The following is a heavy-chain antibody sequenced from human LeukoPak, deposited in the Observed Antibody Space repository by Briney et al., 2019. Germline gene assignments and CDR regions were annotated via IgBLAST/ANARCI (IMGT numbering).Heavy chain of an antibody. J-gene: IGHJ4*02. D-gene: IGHD3-10*01. CDR3: AGASGSYSYYFDY. Sequence: GGSLRLSCAASGFTFSSYAMSWVRQAPGKGLEWVSAISGSGGSTYYADSVKGRFTISRDNSKNTLYLQMNSLRAEDTAVYFCAGASGSYSYYFDYWGQGTLVTVSS. V-gene: IGHV3-23*01. CDR2: ISGSGGST. CDR1: GFTFSSYA.